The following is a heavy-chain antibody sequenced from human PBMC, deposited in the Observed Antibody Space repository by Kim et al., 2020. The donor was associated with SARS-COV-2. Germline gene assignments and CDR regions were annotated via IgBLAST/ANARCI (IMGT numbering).Heavy chain of an antibody. V-gene: IGHV3-33*01. D-gene: IGHD3-22*01. CDR3: ARDRYYDSSGYPTRYFDY. CDR2: IWYDGSNK. J-gene: IGHJ4*02. CDR1: GFTFSSYG. Sequence: GGSLRLSCAASGFTFSSYGMHWVRQAPGKGLEWVAVIWYDGSNKYYADSVKGRFTISRDNSKNTLYLQMNSLRAEDTAVYYCARDRYYDSSGYPTRYFDYWGQGTLVTVSS.